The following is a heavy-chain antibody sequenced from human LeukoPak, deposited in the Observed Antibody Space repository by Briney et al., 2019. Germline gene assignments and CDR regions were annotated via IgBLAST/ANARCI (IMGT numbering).Heavy chain of an antibody. CDR1: GFTFSDYN. CDR2: ISRSGSTK. D-gene: IGHD1-26*01. CDR3: ARWAGAILTDY. Sequence: GGSLRLSCAASGFTFSDYNMRWIRQAPGKGLEWVSSISRSGSTKYYADSVKGRFTISRDNAKNSLFLQMNSLRAEDTAVYYCARWAGAILTDYWGQGTLVTVSS. V-gene: IGHV3-11*04. J-gene: IGHJ4*02.